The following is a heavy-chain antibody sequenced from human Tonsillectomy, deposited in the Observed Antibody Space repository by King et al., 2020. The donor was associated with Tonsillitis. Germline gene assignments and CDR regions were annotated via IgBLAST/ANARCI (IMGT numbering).Heavy chain of an antibody. Sequence: VQLVESGGGLVQPGGSLRLSCAASGFTFSNYAMSGVRQAPGKGLEWVSVIYTGDNNTYYADSVKGRFTISRDNSKNTVYLQMNSLRAEDTAVYYCAKEDFNVLTTYYPDYWGQGTLVTVSS. J-gene: IGHJ4*02. CDR3: AKEDFNVLTTYYPDY. D-gene: IGHD3-9*01. V-gene: IGHV3-23*03. CDR2: IYTGDNNT. CDR1: GFTFSNYA.